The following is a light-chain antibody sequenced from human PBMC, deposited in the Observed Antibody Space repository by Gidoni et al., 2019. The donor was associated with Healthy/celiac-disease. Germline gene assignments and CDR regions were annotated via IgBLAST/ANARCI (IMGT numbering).Light chain of an antibody. CDR1: QSVLYSSNNKNY. CDR2: WAS. J-gene: IGKJ1*01. V-gene: IGKV4-1*01. CDR3: QQYYSTPPWT. Sequence: DLVMTQSPDSLAESLGERATIHCKSSQSVLYSSNNKNYLALYQQKPGQTPKLLIYWASTRESGVPDRFSGSGSGTDFTLTISSLQAEDVAVYYCQQYYSTPPWTFXQXTKVEIK.